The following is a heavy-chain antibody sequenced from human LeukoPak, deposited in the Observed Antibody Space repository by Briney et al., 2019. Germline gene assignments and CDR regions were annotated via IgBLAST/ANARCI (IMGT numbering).Heavy chain of an antibody. Sequence: SETLSLTCTVSGGSISSYYWSWIRQPPGKGLEWIGYIYYSGSTNYNPSLKSRVTISVDTSKNQFSLKLGSVTAADTAVYYCARVRLSTGGFQLLRAALENAFDIWGQGTMVTVSS. D-gene: IGHD4-11*01. CDR3: ARVRLSTGGFQLLRAALENAFDI. CDR2: IYYSGST. CDR1: GGSISSYY. J-gene: IGHJ3*02. V-gene: IGHV4-59*01.